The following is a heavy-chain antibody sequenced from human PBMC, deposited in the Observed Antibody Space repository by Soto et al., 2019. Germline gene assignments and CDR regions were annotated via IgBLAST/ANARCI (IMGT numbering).Heavy chain of an antibody. Sequence: QVQLVQSGAEVKKPGSSVKVSCKASGGTFSSYTISWVRQAPGQGLEWMGRIIPILGLANYAQRFQGRVTITADKSTSTAYMELSSLRSEDTAVYYCARASRLGYCSSSSCYDALDIWGQGTLVTVSS. D-gene: IGHD2-2*01. J-gene: IGHJ3*02. CDR1: GGTFSSYT. V-gene: IGHV1-69*02. CDR2: IIPILGLA. CDR3: ARASRLGYCSSSSCYDALDI.